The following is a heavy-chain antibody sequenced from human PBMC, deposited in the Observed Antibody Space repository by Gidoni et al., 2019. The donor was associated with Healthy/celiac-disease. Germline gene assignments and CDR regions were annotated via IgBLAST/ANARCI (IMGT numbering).Heavy chain of an antibody. CDR2: IIPILGIA. Sequence: QVQLEQSGAEVKKPGSSVKVSCKASGGTFSSYAISWVRQAPGQGLEWMGRIIPILGIANYAQKFQGRVTITADKSTSTAYMELSSLRSEDTAVYYCARGGFEGSGSYYNLGDYWGQGTLVTVSS. V-gene: IGHV1-69*04. CDR1: GGTFSSYA. J-gene: IGHJ4*02. D-gene: IGHD3-10*01. CDR3: ARGGFEGSGSYYNLGDY.